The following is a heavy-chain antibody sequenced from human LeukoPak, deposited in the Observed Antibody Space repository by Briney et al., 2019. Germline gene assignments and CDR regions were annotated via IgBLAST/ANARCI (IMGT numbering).Heavy chain of an antibody. Sequence: GGSLRLSCAASGFTFSSYWMRWVRQAPGKGLVWVSRINSDGSSTSYADSVKGRFTISRDNAKNTLYLQMNSLRAEDTAVYYCARGLAVAGTLDYWGQGTLVTVSS. CDR3: ARGLAVAGTLDY. D-gene: IGHD6-19*01. CDR1: GFTFSSYW. J-gene: IGHJ4*02. CDR2: INSDGSST. V-gene: IGHV3-74*01.